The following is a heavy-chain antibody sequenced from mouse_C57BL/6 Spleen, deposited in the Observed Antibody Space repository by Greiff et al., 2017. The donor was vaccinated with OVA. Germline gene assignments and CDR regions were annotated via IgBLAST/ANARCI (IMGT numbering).Heavy chain of an antibody. Sequence: VKLQESGAELVKPGASVKLSCKASGYTFTEYTIHWVKQRSGQGLEWIGWFYPGSGSIKYNEKFKDKATLTADKSSSTVYMELSRLTSEDSAVYFCARHEGYYYGSSPNWYFDVWGTGTTVTVSS. J-gene: IGHJ1*03. CDR2: FYPGSGSI. D-gene: IGHD1-1*01. CDR1: GYTFTEYT. V-gene: IGHV1-62-2*01. CDR3: ARHEGYYYGSSPNWYFDV.